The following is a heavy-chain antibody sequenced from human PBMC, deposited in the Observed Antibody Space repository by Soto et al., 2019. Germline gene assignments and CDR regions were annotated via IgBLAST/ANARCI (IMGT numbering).Heavy chain of an antibody. CDR2: ISGYNGDA. Sequence: ASVKVFCKTSGYTFTRYGISWLRQAPGQGLQWMGWISGYNGDANYAQRFQGRVSMTIDTPTTTAYMELRTLTSDDTAVYYCAKNGQPPYYYYGLDVWGQGTTVTVSS. D-gene: IGHD2-8*01. J-gene: IGHJ6*01. CDR3: AKNGQPPYYYYGLDV. V-gene: IGHV1-18*01. CDR1: GYTFTRYG.